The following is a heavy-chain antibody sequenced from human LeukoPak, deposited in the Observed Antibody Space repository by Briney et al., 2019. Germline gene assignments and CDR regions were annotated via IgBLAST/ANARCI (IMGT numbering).Heavy chain of an antibody. D-gene: IGHD3-10*01. J-gene: IGHJ5*02. Sequence: PSETLSLTCTVSGGSINSYYWSWIRQSPGKGLECIGYIHYTGSTNYNPSLKSRVTISVETSKNQFSLKLKSVTAADTAVYYCARGGYYGSGNDFRFDPWGQGTPVTVSS. CDR3: ARGGYYGSGNDFRFDP. CDR1: GGSINSYY. V-gene: IGHV4-59*01. CDR2: IHYTGST.